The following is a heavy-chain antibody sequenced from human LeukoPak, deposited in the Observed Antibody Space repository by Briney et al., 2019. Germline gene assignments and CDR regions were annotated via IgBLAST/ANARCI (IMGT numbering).Heavy chain of an antibody. Sequence: PSETLSLTCAVSGYSISSGYYWGWIRQPPGKGLEWIESIYHSGSTYYNPSLKSRVTISVDTSKNQFSLKLSSVTAADTAVYYCGRGTMMPFDYWGQGTLVTVSS. V-gene: IGHV4-38-2*01. D-gene: IGHD3-22*01. CDR3: GRGTMMPFDY. CDR1: GYSISSGYY. J-gene: IGHJ4*02. CDR2: IYHSGST.